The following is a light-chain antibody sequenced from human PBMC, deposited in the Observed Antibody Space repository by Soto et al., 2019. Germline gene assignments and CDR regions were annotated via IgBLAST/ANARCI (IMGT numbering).Light chain of an antibody. V-gene: IGLV2-14*03. CDR2: DVN. J-gene: IGLJ1*01. CDR3: CSYTSTSTYV. Sequence: QSALTQPASVSGSPGQSISISCTGTSSDVGGAYNYVSWYQHHPDTAPKLVIFDVNNRPSGVSNRFSGSKSGNTASLTISGLQAEDEADYYCCSYTSTSTYVFGTGTKLTVL. CDR1: SSDVGGAYNY.